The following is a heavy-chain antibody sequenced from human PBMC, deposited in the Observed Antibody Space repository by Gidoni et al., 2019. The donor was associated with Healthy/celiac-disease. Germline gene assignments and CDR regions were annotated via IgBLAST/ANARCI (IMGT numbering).Heavy chain of an antibody. D-gene: IGHD6-19*01. J-gene: IGHJ4*02. Sequence: QVQLVESGGGVVQHGRSLRLSCAAPGFTFSSYGMHWVRQAPGKGLEWVAVISYDGSNKYYADSVKGRFTISRDNSKNTLYLQMNSLRAEDTAVYYCAKGTDSSGWYGPGLDWGQGTLVTVSS. CDR3: AKGTDSSGWYGPGLD. CDR2: ISYDGSNK. V-gene: IGHV3-30*18. CDR1: GFTFSSYG.